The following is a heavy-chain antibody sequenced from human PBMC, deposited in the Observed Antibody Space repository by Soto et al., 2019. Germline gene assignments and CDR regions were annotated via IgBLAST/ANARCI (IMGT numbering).Heavy chain of an antibody. CDR2: INPSGGST. Sequence: RASVKVSCKASGYTFTSYYMHWVRQAPGQGLEWMGIINPSGGSTSYAQKFQGRVTMTRDTSTSTVYMELSSLRSEDTAVYYCASYLPPTVSSADYYYYGMDVWGQGTTVTVSS. CDR1: GYTFTSYY. V-gene: IGHV1-46*01. J-gene: IGHJ6*02. CDR3: ASYLPPTVSSADYYYYGMDV. D-gene: IGHD4-4*01.